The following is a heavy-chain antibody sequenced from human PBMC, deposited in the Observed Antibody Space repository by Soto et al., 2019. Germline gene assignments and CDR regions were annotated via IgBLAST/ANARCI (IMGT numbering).Heavy chain of an antibody. CDR1: GFTFTSSA. V-gene: IGHV1-58*01. Sequence: QMQLVQSGPEVKKPGTSVKVSCKASGFTFTSSAVQWVRQARGQRLEWIGWIVVGSGNTNYAQKFQERVTITRDMSTSTAYMELSSLRSEDTAVYYCAAHYSGSFYDNFDYWGQGTLVTVSS. J-gene: IGHJ4*02. CDR3: AAHYSGSFYDNFDY. D-gene: IGHD1-26*01. CDR2: IVVGSGNT.